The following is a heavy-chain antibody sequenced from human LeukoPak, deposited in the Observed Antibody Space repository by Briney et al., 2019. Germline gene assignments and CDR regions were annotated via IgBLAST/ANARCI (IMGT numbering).Heavy chain of an antibody. V-gene: IGHV4-61*02. CDR1: GGPISSGSYY. D-gene: IGHD3-16*02. Sequence: SETLSLTCTVSGGPISSGSYYWSWIRQPAGKGLEWIGRIYTSGSTNYNPSLKSRVTISVDTSKNQFSLKLSSVTAADTAVYYCARDRMYDYVWGSYRFGEAFDIWGQGTMVTVSS. CDR3: ARDRMYDYVWGSYRFGEAFDI. CDR2: IYTSGST. J-gene: IGHJ3*02.